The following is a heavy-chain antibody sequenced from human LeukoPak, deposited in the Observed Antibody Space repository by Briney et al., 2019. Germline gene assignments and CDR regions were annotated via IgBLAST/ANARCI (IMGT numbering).Heavy chain of an antibody. Sequence: GGSLRLSCAVSGFTMRDNDMTWVRQAPGKGLEWVSLIYSSGGTSYADSVKGRFISSKGNCKNTLYLQMNSLRAEDTAVYYCAKRPLSSCNWGLGTLVTVSS. CDR1: GFTMRDND. CDR2: IYSSGGT. CDR3: AKRPLSSCN. V-gene: IGHV3-66*01. D-gene: IGHD5/OR15-5a*01. J-gene: IGHJ4*01.